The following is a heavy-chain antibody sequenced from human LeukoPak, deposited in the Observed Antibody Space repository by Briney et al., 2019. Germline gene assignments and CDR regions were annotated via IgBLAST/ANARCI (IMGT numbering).Heavy chain of an antibody. Sequence: PSETLSLTCTVSGGSISSSSYYWGWIRQPPGKGLEWIGYIYYSGSTNYNPSLKSRVTISVDTSKNQFSLKLSSVTAADTAVYYCARGYAYYDSSGYQYYFDYWGQGTLVTVSS. CDR2: IYYSGST. CDR3: ARGYAYYDSSGYQYYFDY. V-gene: IGHV4-61*05. D-gene: IGHD3-22*01. J-gene: IGHJ4*02. CDR1: GGSISSSSYY.